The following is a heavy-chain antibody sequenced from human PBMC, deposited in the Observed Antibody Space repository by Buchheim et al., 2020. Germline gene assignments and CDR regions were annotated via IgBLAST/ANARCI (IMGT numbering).Heavy chain of an antibody. D-gene: IGHD3-10*01. CDR2: ITDSGAGT. J-gene: IGHJ6*03. CDR1: GFTFSNYV. Sequence: EVQLLESGGGLIQPGGSLRLSCAASGFTFSNYVMSWVRQAPGKGLEWGSGITDSGAGTYSADSVKGRFTISRDTSKNTLYLKMNSLRAEDTALYYCAKRGVDNYYMDVWGKETT. V-gene: IGHV3-23*01. CDR3: AKRGVDNYYMDV.